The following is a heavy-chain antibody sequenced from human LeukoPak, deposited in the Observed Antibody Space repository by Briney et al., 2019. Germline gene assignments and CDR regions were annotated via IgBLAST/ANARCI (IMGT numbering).Heavy chain of an antibody. CDR1: GYTFTSYD. Sequence: ASVKVSCKASGYTFTSYDINWVRQATGQGLEWVGWMNPNSGNTGYVQKFQGRVTMTRNTSISTAFMELSSLRSEDTAIYYCVRGRGNGRPENYFDYWGQGTLVTVSS. CDR3: VRGRGNGRPENYFDY. J-gene: IGHJ4*02. V-gene: IGHV1-8*01. CDR2: MNPNSGNT. D-gene: IGHD2-8*01.